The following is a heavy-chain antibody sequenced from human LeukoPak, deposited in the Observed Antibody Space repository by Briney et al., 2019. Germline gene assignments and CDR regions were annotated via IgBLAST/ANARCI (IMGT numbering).Heavy chain of an antibody. J-gene: IGHJ4*02. CDR1: GLTFISFA. CDR3: AKGTLAAAGTRGDY. V-gene: IGHV3-23*01. Sequence: GGSLRLSCAASGLTFISFAMSWVRQGPCKGLAWVSAISGSGGSTYYADSVKGRLTISRDNSKNTLYLQMHSLRAEDTAVYYCAKGTLAAAGTRGDYWGQGTLVTVSS. D-gene: IGHD6-13*01. CDR2: ISGSGGST.